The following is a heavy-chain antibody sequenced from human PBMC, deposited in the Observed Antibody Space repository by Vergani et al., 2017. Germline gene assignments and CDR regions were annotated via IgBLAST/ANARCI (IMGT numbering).Heavy chain of an antibody. CDR1: GFTFSSYS. V-gene: IGHV3-48*01. CDR3: ARPYDFWSGYVSSY. D-gene: IGHD3-3*01. Sequence: EVQLVESGGGLVQPGGSLRLSSAASGFTFSSYSMNWVRQAPGKGLEWVSYISSSSSTIYYADSVKGRFTISRDNAKNSLYLQMNSLRAEDTAVYYCARPYDFWSGYVSSYWGQGTLVTVSS. J-gene: IGHJ4*02. CDR2: ISSSSSTI.